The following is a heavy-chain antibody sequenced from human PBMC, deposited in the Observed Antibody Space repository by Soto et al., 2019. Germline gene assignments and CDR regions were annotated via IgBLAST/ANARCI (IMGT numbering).Heavy chain of an antibody. J-gene: IGHJ4*02. D-gene: IGHD3-22*01. Sequence: SETLSLTCTVSGGSISSYYWSWIRQPPGKGLEWIGYIYYSGSTNYNPSLKSRVTISVDTSKNQFSLKLSSVTAADTAVYYCARGTMIVVVTHFDYWGQGTLVTVSS. CDR1: GGSISSYY. CDR2: IYYSGST. CDR3: ARGTMIVVVTHFDY. V-gene: IGHV4-59*12.